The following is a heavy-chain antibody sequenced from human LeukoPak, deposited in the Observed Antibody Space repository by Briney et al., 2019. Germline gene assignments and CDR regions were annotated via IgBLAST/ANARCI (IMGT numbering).Heavy chain of an antibody. V-gene: IGHV3-53*01. CDR2: IYSGGST. D-gene: IGHD3-9*01. Sequence: GGSLRLSCAASGFTVSSNYMSWVRQAPGKGLEWVSVIYSGGSTYYVDSVKGRFTISRDNSKNTLYLQMHSLRAEDTAVYYCARGIPDWPPGVFDYWGRGTLVTVSS. CDR3: ARGIPDWPPGVFDY. J-gene: IGHJ4*02. CDR1: GFTVSSNY.